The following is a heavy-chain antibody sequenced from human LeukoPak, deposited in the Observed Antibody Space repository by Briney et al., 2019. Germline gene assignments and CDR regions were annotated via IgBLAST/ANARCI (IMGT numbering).Heavy chain of an antibody. V-gene: IGHV1-2*02. D-gene: IGHD3-9*01. J-gene: IGHJ4*02. CDR2: INPNSGGT. CDR1: GYTFTGYY. Sequence: ASVKVSCKASGYTFTGYYMHWVRQAPGQGLEWMGWINPNSGGTNYAQKFQGRVTMTRDTSISTAYMELSRLRSGDTAVYYFARDKYDILTGYLFFDYWGQGTLVTVSS. CDR3: ARDKYDILTGYLFFDY.